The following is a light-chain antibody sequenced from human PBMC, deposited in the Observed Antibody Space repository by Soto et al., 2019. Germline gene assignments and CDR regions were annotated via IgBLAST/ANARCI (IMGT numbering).Light chain of an antibody. V-gene: IGKV1-39*01. J-gene: IGKJ4*01. CDR3: QQIYSAPLT. Sequence: DTKMTQSPSTLSSSVGDLVNITFRASQSISNYLNWYRQQQGTAPKLLIYTASTLQSGVPSRFSGGGSGTDFNLTISSLQPEDFATYYCQQIYSAPLTFGGGTKVDI. CDR1: QSISNY. CDR2: TAS.